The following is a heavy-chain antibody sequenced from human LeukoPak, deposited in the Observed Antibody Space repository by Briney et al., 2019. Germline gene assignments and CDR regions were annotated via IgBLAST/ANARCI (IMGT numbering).Heavy chain of an antibody. J-gene: IGHJ4*02. V-gene: IGHV1-2*06. CDR1: RYIFTAYY. CDR3: ARNYGDLDY. CDR2: IHPSSGGT. Sequence: ASVKVSCKASRYIFTAYYIHWVRQAPGQGLEWVGRIHPSSGGTESAQNFQGRVTVTRDTSITTADMELNRLTSDDTAVYYCARNYGDLDYWGQGTLVTVSS. D-gene: IGHD4-17*01.